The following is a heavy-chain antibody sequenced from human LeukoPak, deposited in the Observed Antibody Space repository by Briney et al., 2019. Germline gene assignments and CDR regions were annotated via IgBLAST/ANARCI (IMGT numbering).Heavy chain of an antibody. Sequence: SETLSLTCSVSGGSISSYYWSWIRQPPGKGLEWIGYIYYSGSTNYNPSLKNRVTISVDTSKNQFSLKLTSVTAADTAVYYCARGYYYQSYYFDYWGQGTLVTVSS. CDR2: IYYSGST. D-gene: IGHD5-12*01. J-gene: IGHJ4*02. CDR3: ARGYYYQSYYFDY. V-gene: IGHV4-59*01. CDR1: GGSISSYY.